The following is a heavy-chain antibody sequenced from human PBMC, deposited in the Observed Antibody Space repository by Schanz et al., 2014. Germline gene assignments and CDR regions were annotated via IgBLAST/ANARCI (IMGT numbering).Heavy chain of an antibody. V-gene: IGHV3-23*04. D-gene: IGHD2-21*01. CDR3: TKWANEGGGGYCHFDL. J-gene: IGHJ4*02. CDR2: ISGSGRDT. Sequence: EVLLVDSGGGLVQPGGSLRLSCGASGFTFSAHAMSWVRQAPGKGPEWFSAISGSGRDTYYADSVRGRVTISRDNSNNMVYLQMNSLRAEDTAIYYCTKWANEGGGGYCHFDLWGQGTLVTVSS. CDR1: GFTFSAHA.